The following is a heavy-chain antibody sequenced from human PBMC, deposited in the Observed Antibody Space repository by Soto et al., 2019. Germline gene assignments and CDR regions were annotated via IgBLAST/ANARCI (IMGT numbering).Heavy chain of an antibody. J-gene: IGHJ6*03. CDR1: GYTFTSYG. CDR2: ISAYNGNT. V-gene: IGHV1-18*01. CDR3: ARREGYCSSTSCYDGYYYYMDV. Sequence: QVQLVQSGAEVKKPGASVKVSCKASGYTFTSYGISWVRQAPGQGLEWMGWISAYNGNTNYAQKLQGRVTMTTDTSTSTAYMELRSLRSDDTAVYYCARREGYCSSTSCYDGYYYYMDVWGKGTTVTVSS. D-gene: IGHD2-2*01.